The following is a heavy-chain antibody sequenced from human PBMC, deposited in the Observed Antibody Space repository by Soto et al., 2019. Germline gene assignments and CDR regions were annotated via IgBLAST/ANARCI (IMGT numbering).Heavy chain of an antibody. CDR3: ARVAIAAAGHLPYYFDY. Sequence: SETLSLTCTVSGGSISSYYWSWIRQPPGKGLEWIGYIYYSGSTNYNPSLKSRVTISVDTSKNQFSLKLSSVTAADTAVYYCARVAIAAAGHLPYYFDYWGHGTPVTVSS. D-gene: IGHD6-13*01. CDR1: GGSISSYY. V-gene: IGHV4-59*01. CDR2: IYYSGST. J-gene: IGHJ4*01.